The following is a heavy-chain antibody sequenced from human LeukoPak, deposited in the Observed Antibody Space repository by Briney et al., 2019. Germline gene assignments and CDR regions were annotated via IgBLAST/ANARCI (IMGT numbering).Heavy chain of an antibody. Sequence: PGGSLRLSCAASGFTFSSHWMSWVRQAPGKGLEWVAHIRQDGSEKQYMESVRGRFTISRDNTKNSMYLQMDSLRDEDTAVYYCARAGRSFYGGSSDYWGQGTLVTVSS. V-gene: IGHV3-7*01. CDR1: GFTFSSHW. J-gene: IGHJ4*02. D-gene: IGHD4-23*01. CDR2: IRQDGSEK. CDR3: ARAGRSFYGGSSDY.